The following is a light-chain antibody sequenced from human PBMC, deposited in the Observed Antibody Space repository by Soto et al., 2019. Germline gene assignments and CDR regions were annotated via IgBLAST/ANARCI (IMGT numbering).Light chain of an antibody. CDR2: RND. V-gene: IGLV1-47*01. J-gene: IGLJ3*02. CDR3: AAWDDSLNGPV. CDR1: SSNIGTNY. Sequence: QSVLTQPPSASATPGQRVTISCSGSSSNIGTNYVYWYQHLPGTAPKLLIYRNDQRPSGVPDRFSGSKSGTSASLAISGLQSEDEADYYCAAWDDSLNGPVFGGGTKVTVL.